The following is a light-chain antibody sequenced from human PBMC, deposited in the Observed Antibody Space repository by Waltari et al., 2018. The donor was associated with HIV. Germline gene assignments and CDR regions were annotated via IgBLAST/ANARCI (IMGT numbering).Light chain of an antibody. J-gene: IGLJ3*02. Sequence: SYVLTQPPSVSVAPGQTARITCGGNNIRTKSVHWYQQKPGQAPVLVVFDDVDRPSGIPERFSGSNSGNMATLTISRVEAGDEADYYCHVWDSGSEPPVLFGGGTKLTVL. CDR1: NIRTKS. V-gene: IGLV3-21*02. CDR2: DDV. CDR3: HVWDSGSEPPVL.